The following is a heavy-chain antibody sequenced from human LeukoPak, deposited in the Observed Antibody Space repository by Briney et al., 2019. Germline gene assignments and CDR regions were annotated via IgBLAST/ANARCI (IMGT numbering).Heavy chain of an antibody. J-gene: IGHJ4*02. Sequence: SVKVSCKASGGTFSSYTISWVRQAPGQGLEWMGRIIPILGIANYAQKFQGRVTITADKSASTAYMELSSLRSEDTAVYYCARDARGGDSVYWGQGTLVTVSS. CDR3: ARDARGGDSVY. CDR1: GGTFSSYT. CDR2: IIPILGIA. D-gene: IGHD2-21*01. V-gene: IGHV1-69*04.